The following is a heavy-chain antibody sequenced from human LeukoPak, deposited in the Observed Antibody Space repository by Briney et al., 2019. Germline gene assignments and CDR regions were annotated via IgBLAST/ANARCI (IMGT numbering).Heavy chain of an antibody. V-gene: IGHV1-24*01. D-gene: IGHD1-1*01. Sequence: ASVKVSCKVSGYTLTELCIHWVRQAPGKGLEWMGGFDPEENKRIYAQKFKGRVTMTEDTSTDTAYMELSSLRFEDTAVYFCAKGPPDSDNDWYFDLWGRGTLVTVSS. CDR1: GYTLTELC. CDR3: AKGPPDSDNDWYFDL. J-gene: IGHJ2*01. CDR2: FDPEENKR.